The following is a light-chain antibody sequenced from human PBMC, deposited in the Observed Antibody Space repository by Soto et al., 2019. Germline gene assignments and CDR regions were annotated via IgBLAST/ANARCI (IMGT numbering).Light chain of an antibody. V-gene: IGLV2-14*01. CDR1: SSDVGGYNY. CDR2: DVS. Sequence: QSALTQPASVSGSPGQSITISCTGTSSDVGGYNYVSWYQQHPVKAPKLMIYDVSNRPSGVSNRFSGSKSGNTASLTISGLQAEDESDYYCSSYTTSSPHVVFGGGTKLTVL. J-gene: IGLJ2*01. CDR3: SSYTTSSPHVV.